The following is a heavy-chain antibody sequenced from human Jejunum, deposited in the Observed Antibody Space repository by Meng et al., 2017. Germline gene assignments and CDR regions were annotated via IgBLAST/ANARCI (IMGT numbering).Heavy chain of an antibody. CDR1: GYTFTTYG. Sequence: QVQLVQSGPEVKKPRASVKVSCKASGYTFTTYGITWVRQAPGQGLEWMGWISPYNGNTNYAQKFQGRLTMTTDTSTTTTYMELRSLTSDDTAVYYCARVRRHNWFDPWGQGTLVTVSS. CDR2: ISPYNGNT. J-gene: IGHJ5*02. CDR3: ARVRRHNWFDP. V-gene: IGHV1-18*01.